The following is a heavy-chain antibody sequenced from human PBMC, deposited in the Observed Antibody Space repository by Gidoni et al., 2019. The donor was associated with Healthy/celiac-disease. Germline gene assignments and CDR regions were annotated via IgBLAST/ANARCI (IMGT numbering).Heavy chain of an antibody. V-gene: IGHV1-3*01. D-gene: IGHD6-19*01. CDR1: GYTFTSYA. CDR3: AREGDSSGWWWGGDYYGMDV. J-gene: IGHJ6*02. CDR2: INAGNGNT. Sequence: QVQLVQSGAEVKKPGASVKVSCKASGYTFTSYAIHWVRQAPGQRLEWMGWINAGNGNTKYSQKFQGRVTITRDTSASTAYMELSSLRSEDTAVYYCAREGDSSGWWWGGDYYGMDVWGQGTTVTVSS.